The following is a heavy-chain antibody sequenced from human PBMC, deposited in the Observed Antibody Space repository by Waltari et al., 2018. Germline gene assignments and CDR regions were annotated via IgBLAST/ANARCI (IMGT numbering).Heavy chain of an antibody. CDR2: VYWADDK. Sequence: QITLRESGPTLVQPTQTLTLTCSFSGFSLNDHEVGVSWIRKPPGKALEWLALVYWADDKRYSPSLKTRLTVTKDTSRTQVVLTMTDIDPVETATYFCAHRVEDSFDSGSILDYWGQGIRVVVSS. D-gene: IGHD3-10*01. V-gene: IGHV2-5*02. J-gene: IGHJ4*02. CDR3: AHRVEDSFDSGSILDY. CDR1: GFSLNDHEVG.